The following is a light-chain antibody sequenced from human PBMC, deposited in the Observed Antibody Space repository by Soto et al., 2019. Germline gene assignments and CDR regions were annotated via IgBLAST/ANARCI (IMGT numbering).Light chain of an antibody. Sequence: QSALTQPASVSGSPGQSITISWTGTSSDVGGYDYVSWYQLHPGKAPKLMVFEVSNRPSGVSYRFSGSKSGNTASLTISGLQAEDEADYFCSSYSISTAYLFGTGTQLTAL. CDR3: SSYSISTAYL. CDR2: EVS. V-gene: IGLV2-14*01. CDR1: SSDVGGYDY. J-gene: IGLJ1*01.